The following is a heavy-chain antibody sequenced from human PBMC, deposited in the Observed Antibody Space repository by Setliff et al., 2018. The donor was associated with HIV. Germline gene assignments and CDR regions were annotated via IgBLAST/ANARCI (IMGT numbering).Heavy chain of an antibody. J-gene: IGHJ1*01. D-gene: IGHD3-10*01. Sequence: GESLKISCEASELTFSNYAMTWVRQAPGKGLEWVSSLSGSGGSTYYADSVKGRFTISRDNSKNTLYLRMNSLRAEGTAVYYCAQAQTSVSGSYYQYLQHWGQGTLVTVSS. V-gene: IGHV3-23*01. CDR3: AQAQTSVSGSYYQYLQH. CDR1: ELTFSNYA. CDR2: LSGSGGST.